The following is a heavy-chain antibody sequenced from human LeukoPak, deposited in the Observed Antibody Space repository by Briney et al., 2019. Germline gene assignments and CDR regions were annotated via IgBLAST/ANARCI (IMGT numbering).Heavy chain of an antibody. CDR1: GFTFSSYG. V-gene: IGHV3-33*01. CDR3: ARERTGIPNYYYYGMDV. D-gene: IGHD5-18*01. J-gene: IGHJ6*02. CDR2: IWYDGSNK. Sequence: PGGSLRLSCAASGFTFSSYGMHWVRQAPGKGLEWVAVIWYDGSNKYYADSVKGRSTISRDNSKNTLYLQMNSLRAEDTAVYYCARERTGIPNYYYYGMDVWGQGTTVTVSS.